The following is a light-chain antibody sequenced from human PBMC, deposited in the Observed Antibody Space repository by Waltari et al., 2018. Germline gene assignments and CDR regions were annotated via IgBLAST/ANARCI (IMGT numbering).Light chain of an antibody. CDR1: QNIFTS. CDR3: QQSRVFPIT. V-gene: IGKV6-21*02. Sequence: EIVLTQSPDFPSVTPKAKVTISCRASQNIFTSLHWYQQKPGQSPKLLITYASQSISGVPSRFSGSGSGTDFTLTLNGLEAEDAATYYCQQSRVFPITFGQGTRLEI. J-gene: IGKJ5*01. CDR2: YAS.